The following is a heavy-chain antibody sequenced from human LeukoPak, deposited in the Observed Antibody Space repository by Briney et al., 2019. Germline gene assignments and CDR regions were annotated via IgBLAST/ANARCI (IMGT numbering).Heavy chain of an antibody. CDR1: GFTFITYA. D-gene: IGHD3-10*01. Sequence: PGGSLRLPCAGSGFTFITYAMSWVRQAPGKGLEWVSAFSGGDDSTYYAHSVRGRFTISRDSSRSTLYLQMNSLRAEDTAVYYCARLSGSYYNSPFYFDYWGQGTLVTVSS. J-gene: IGHJ4*02. V-gene: IGHV3-23*01. CDR3: ARLSGSYYNSPFYFDY. CDR2: FSGGDDST.